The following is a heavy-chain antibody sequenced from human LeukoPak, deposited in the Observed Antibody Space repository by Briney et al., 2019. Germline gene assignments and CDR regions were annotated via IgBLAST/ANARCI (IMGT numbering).Heavy chain of an antibody. J-gene: IGHJ4*02. CDR3: AKDLVYYDFWSGYYAAFDY. D-gene: IGHD3-3*01. CDR2: ISGSGGST. Sequence: GGSLRLSCAASGFTFSSYAMSWVRQAPGKGLEWVSAISGSGGSTYYADSVKGRFTISRDNSKNTLYLQMNSLRAEDTAVYYCAKDLVYYDFWSGYYAAFDYWGQGTLVTVSS. V-gene: IGHV3-23*01. CDR1: GFTFSSYA.